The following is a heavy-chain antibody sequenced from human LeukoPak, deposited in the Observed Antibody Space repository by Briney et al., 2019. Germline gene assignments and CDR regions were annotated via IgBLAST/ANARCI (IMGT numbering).Heavy chain of an antibody. CDR2: INPNSGGT. CDR1: GYTFTGYY. V-gene: IGHV1-2*02. Sequence: ASVKVSCKASGYTFTGYYMHWVRQAPGQGLEWMGWINPNSGGTNYAQKFQGRVTMTRDTSISTAYMELSRLRSDDTAVYYCALRYYYDSSGSKEIDYWGQGTLVTVSS. D-gene: IGHD3-22*01. CDR3: ALRYYYDSSGSKEIDY. J-gene: IGHJ4*02.